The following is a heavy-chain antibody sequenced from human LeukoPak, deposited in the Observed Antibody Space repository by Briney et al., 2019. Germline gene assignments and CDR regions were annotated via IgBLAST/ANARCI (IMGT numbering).Heavy chain of an antibody. CDR3: AESFGSGNTNYYYYYMDV. CDR1: GFTFSSYA. D-gene: IGHD3-10*01. J-gene: IGHJ6*03. V-gene: IGHV3-23*01. CDR2: ISGSAGST. Sequence: GGSLRLSCAASGFTFSSYAMSWVRQAPGKGLEWVSAISGSAGSTYYADSVKGRFTISRDNPKNTLHLQMNSLRAEDTAVYYCAESFGSGNTNYYYYYMDVWGKGTTVTVSS.